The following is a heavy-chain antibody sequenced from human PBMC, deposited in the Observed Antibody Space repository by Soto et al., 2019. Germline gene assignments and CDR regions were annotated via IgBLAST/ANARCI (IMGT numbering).Heavy chain of an antibody. Sequence: ASVKVSCKASGYTFTSYDINWVRQATGQGIEWMGWMNPNSGNTGYAQKFQGRVTMTRNTSISTAYMELSSLRPEDTAVYYCARVLWFGELSGDYYYYYMDVWGKGTTVTVSS. CDR2: MNPNSGNT. CDR3: ARVLWFGELSGDYYYYYMDV. D-gene: IGHD3-10*01. CDR1: GYTFTSYD. V-gene: IGHV1-8*01. J-gene: IGHJ6*03.